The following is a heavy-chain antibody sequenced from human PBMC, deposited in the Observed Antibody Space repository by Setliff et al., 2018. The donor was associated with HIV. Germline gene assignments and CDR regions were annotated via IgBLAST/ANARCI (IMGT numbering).Heavy chain of an antibody. CDR3: ARVPYRSAWFSGGHDAFDV. Sequence: VKVSCKASGYSFARYGLSWVRQAPGQGLEWMGWISGFNGNTKYAQSFQDRVAMTTETATSTAYMEMRSLRSDDTAVYFCARVPYRSAWFSGGHDAFDVWGQGTMVTVSS. D-gene: IGHD6-19*01. CDR2: ISGFNGNT. V-gene: IGHV1-18*01. J-gene: IGHJ3*01. CDR1: GYSFARYG.